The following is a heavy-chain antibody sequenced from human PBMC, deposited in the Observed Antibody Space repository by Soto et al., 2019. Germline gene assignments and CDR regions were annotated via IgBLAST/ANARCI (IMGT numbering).Heavy chain of an antibody. V-gene: IGHV3-30*18. D-gene: IGHD6-6*01. CDR2: ISYDGSNK. Sequence: PGGSLRLSCAASGFTFSSYGMHWVRQAPGKGLEWVAVISYDGSNKYYADSVKGRFTISRDNSKNTLYLQMNSLRAEDTAVYYCAKVQYSSSSKYYYYGMDVWGQGTTVTVSS. CDR1: GFTFSSYG. CDR3: AKVQYSSSSKYYYYGMDV. J-gene: IGHJ6*02.